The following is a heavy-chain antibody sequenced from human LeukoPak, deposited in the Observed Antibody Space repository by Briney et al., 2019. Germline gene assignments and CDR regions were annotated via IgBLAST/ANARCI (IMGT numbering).Heavy chain of an antibody. V-gene: IGHV3-21*04. J-gene: IGHJ3*02. CDR3: ATDELRYFDWLYPI. CDR2: ISSSSNYI. CDR1: GFTFSTYI. Sequence: GGSLRLSCAASGFTFSTYIMNWVRQAPGKGLEWVSSISSSSNYIYYADSVKGRFTISRDNSKNTLYLQMNSLRAEDTAVYYCATDELRYFDWLYPIWGQGTMVTVSS. D-gene: IGHD3-9*01.